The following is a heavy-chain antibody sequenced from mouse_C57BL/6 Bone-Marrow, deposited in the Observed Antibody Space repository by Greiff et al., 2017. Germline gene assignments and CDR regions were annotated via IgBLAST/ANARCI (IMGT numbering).Heavy chain of an antibody. CDR3: ARPYGSSPCHVYFDV. J-gene: IGHJ1*03. V-gene: IGHV1-7*01. Sequence: VQLQQSGAELAKPGASVTLSCKASGYTFTSYWMHWVKQRPGQGLEWIGYINPSSGYTKYNQKFKDKATVTADKSSSTAYMQLSSLTYEDSAVYCCARPYGSSPCHVYFDVWGTGTTGTVSS. CDR1: GYTFTSYW. D-gene: IGHD1-1*01. CDR2: INPSSGYT.